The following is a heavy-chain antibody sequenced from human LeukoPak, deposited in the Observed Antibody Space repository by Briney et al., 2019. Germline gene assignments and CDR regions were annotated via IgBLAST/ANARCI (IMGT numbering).Heavy chain of an antibody. J-gene: IGHJ4*02. D-gene: IGHD5-12*01. CDR2: IRYDGSNK. V-gene: IGHV3-30*02. Sequence: GGSLRLSCAASGFTFSSYGMHWVRQAPGKVLEWVAFIRYDGSNKYYADSVKGRFTISRDNSKNTLYLQMNSLRAEDTAVYYCAKAPNSGYNFDYWGQGTLVTVSS. CDR3: AKAPNSGYNFDY. CDR1: GFTFSSYG.